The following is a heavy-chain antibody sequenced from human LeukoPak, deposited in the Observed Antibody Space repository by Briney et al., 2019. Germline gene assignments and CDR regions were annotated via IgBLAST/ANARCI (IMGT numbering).Heavy chain of an antibody. Sequence: GGSLRLSCAASGFTFDDYGFSWVRQAPGKGLEWVCDLNYNGGGTGYADSVKGRFTVSRDNAKNTLYLQMNGLTADDTALYYCARERIGGSLDYWGQGTLVTVSS. D-gene: IGHD1-26*01. CDR3: ARERIGGSLDY. CDR2: LNYNGGGT. CDR1: GFTFDDYG. J-gene: IGHJ4*02. V-gene: IGHV3-20*04.